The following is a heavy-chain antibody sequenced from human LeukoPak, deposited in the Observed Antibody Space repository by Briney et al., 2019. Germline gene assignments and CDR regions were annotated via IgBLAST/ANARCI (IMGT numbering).Heavy chain of an antibody. CDR1: GFTFSSYA. J-gene: IGHJ4*02. D-gene: IGHD6-19*01. V-gene: IGHV3-30*02. Sequence: GGSLRLSCAASGFTFSSYAMHWVRQAPGKGLEWVAFIRYDGSNKYYADSVKGRFTISRDNSKNTLYLQMNSLRAEDTAVYYCAKDRSSGWSYYFDYWGQGTLVTVSS. CDR3: AKDRSSGWSYYFDY. CDR2: IRYDGSNK.